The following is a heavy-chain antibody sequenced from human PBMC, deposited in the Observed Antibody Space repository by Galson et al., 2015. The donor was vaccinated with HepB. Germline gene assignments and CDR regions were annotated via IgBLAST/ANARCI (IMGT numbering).Heavy chain of an antibody. Sequence: SLRLSCAASGLTFRRYWMSWVRQAPGKGLEWVAIIKEDENAKDYVDSVKGRFTISRDNAKNSLYLQMSSLRGEDTAVYYCVTGEQGAGDYWGQGTLVIVSS. D-gene: IGHD1/OR15-1a*01. CDR2: IKEDENAK. V-gene: IGHV3-7*03. CDR3: VTGEQGAGDY. CDR1: GLTFRRYW. J-gene: IGHJ4*02.